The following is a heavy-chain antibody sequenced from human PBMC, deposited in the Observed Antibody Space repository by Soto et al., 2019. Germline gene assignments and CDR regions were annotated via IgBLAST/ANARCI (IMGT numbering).Heavy chain of an antibody. CDR2: IDSSGSFI. CDR3: ARDPLWLGEIGYFDY. Sequence: PGWSLGLSCAASGFTFSSHEMNWVRQAPGKGVEWVSSIDSSGSFIYYADSVKGRFTISRDNAKSSLYLQMRSLRAEDTAVYYCARDPLWLGEIGYFDYWGQGALGTVSA. J-gene: IGHJ4*02. D-gene: IGHD3-10*01. V-gene: IGHV3-21*01. CDR1: GFTFSSHE.